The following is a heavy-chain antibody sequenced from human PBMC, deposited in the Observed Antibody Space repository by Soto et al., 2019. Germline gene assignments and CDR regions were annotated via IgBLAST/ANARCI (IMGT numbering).Heavy chain of an antibody. V-gene: IGHV4-59*01. D-gene: IGHD2-21*02. J-gene: IGHJ6*02. CDR1: GGSISSFY. Sequence: SETLSLTCTVSGGSISSFYWSWIRQPPGKGLEWIGYIYYSGSTNYNPSLKSRVTISVDTSRNQFSLRLSSLTATDTAVYYCARDQSDSGGMDVWGQGTTVTVSS. CDR2: IYYSGST. CDR3: ARDQSDSGGMDV.